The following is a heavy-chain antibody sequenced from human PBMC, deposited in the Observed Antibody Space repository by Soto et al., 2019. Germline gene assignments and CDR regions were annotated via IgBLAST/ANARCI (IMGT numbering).Heavy chain of an antibody. J-gene: IGHJ2*01. CDR2: IIPIFGTV. CDR3: ARGNHRWLQLWYFDL. D-gene: IGHD5-12*01. CDR1: GGTFSNYP. Sequence: QVQLVQSGAEVKKPGSSVKVSCKASGGTFSNYPISWVRQAPGQGLEWMGGIIPIFGTVNYAQKFQGRVTITACESKSTAYMKLSSLRSEDTAVYYCARGNHRWLQLWYFDLWGRGTLVTVSS. V-gene: IGHV1-69*12.